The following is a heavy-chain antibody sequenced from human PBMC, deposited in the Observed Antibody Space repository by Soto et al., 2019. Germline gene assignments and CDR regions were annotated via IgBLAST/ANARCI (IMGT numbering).Heavy chain of an antibody. CDR2: ISAYNGNT. Sequence: GASVKVSCKASGYTFTSYGISCVRQAPGQGLEWMGWISAYNGNTNYAQKLQGRVTMTTDTSTSTAYMELRSLRSDDTAVYYCARESLSWFDHAGSWFDPWGQGTLVTVSS. J-gene: IGHJ5*02. D-gene: IGHD3-10*01. V-gene: IGHV1-18*01. CDR3: ARESLSWFDHAGSWFDP. CDR1: GYTFTSYG.